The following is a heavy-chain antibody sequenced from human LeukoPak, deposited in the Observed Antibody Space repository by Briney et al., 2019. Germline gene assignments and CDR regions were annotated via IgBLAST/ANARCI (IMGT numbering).Heavy chain of an antibody. CDR1: GFTFSSYE. CDR2: ISSSGSTI. Sequence: GGSLRLSCAASGFTFSSYEMNWVRQAPGKGLEWVSYISSSGSTIYYADSLKGRFTISRDNAKNSLYLQMTSLRAEDTAVYYCAASAWPSYGDYVGSSDYWGQGTLVTVSS. D-gene: IGHD4-17*01. J-gene: IGHJ4*02. V-gene: IGHV3-48*03. CDR3: AASAWPSYGDYVGSSDY.